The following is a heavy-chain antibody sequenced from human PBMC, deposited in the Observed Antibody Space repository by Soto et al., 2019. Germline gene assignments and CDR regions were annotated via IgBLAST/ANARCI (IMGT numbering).Heavy chain of an antibody. V-gene: IGHV5-10-1*01. CDR3: ARLSSGWSYYYGMDV. J-gene: IGHJ6*02. CDR1: GYSFTSYW. CDR2: IDPSDSYT. D-gene: IGHD6-19*01. Sequence: GESLKISCKGSGYSFTSYWISWVRQMPGKGLEWMGRIDPSDSYTNYSPSFQGHVTISADKSISTAYLQWSSLKASDTAMYYCARLSSGWSYYYGMDVWGQGTTVTVSS.